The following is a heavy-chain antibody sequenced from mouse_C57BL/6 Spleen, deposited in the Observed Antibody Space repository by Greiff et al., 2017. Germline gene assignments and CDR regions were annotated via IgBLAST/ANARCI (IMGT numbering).Heavy chain of an antibody. CDR3: ARPLYYSNYLFAY. CDR2: INPSTGGT. CDR1: GYSFTGYY. V-gene: IGHV1-42*01. J-gene: IGHJ3*01. D-gene: IGHD2-5*01. Sequence: EVQLQQSGPELVKPGASVKISCKASGYSFTGYYMNWVKQSPEKSLEWIGEINPSTGGTTYNQKFKAKATLTVDKSSSTAYMQLKSLTSEDSAVYYCARPLYYSNYLFAYWGQGTLVTVSA.